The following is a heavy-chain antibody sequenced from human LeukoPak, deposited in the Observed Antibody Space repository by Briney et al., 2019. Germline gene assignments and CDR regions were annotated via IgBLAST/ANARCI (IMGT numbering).Heavy chain of an antibody. CDR3: ARDEDGYYY. J-gene: IGHJ4*02. Sequence: GGSLRLSCAASGFTFSRYRMSWVRQAPGKGLEWVANIKQDGSEKYYVDSVKGRFTISRDNAKNSLYLQMNSLRAEDTAVYYCARDEDGYYYWGQGTLVTVSS. CDR2: IKQDGSEK. CDR1: GFTFSRYR. V-gene: IGHV3-7*01. D-gene: IGHD3-22*01.